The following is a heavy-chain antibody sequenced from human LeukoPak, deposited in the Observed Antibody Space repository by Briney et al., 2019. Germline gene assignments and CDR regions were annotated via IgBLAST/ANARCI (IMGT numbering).Heavy chain of an antibody. V-gene: IGHV1-69*04. CDR2: IIPILGIA. J-gene: IGHJ4*02. D-gene: IGHD6-19*01. CDR3: ARDGGIAVAELAY. CDR1: GGTFSSYA. Sequence: GASVKVSCKASGGTFSSYAISWVRQAPGQGLEWMGRIIPILGIANYAQKFQGRVTITADKSTSTAYMELSSLRSEDTAVYYCARDGGIAVAELAYWGQGTLVTVSS.